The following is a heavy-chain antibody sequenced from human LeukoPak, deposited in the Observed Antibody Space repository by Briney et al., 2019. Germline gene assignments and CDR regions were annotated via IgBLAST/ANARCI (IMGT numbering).Heavy chain of an antibody. CDR3: ARLDSTVTTAWAFDI. CDR2: INHSGST. Sequence: SETLSLTCAVYGGSFSGYYWSWIRQPPGKGQEWIGEINHSGSTNYNPSLKSRVTISVDTSKNQFSLKLSSVTAADTAVYYCARLDSTVTTAWAFDIWGQGTMVTVSS. J-gene: IGHJ3*02. V-gene: IGHV4-34*01. D-gene: IGHD4-17*01. CDR1: GGSFSGYY.